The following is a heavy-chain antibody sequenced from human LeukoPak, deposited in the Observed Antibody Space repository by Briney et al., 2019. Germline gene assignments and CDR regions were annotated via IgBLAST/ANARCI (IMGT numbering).Heavy chain of an antibody. Sequence: ASVKVSCKASGYTFTSYGIIWVRQAPGQGLEWMGWISAYNGNTNYAQKLQGRVTMTTDTSTSTAYMELRSLRSDDTAVYYCARLREDIATNWFDPWGQGTLVTVSS. CDR3: ARLREDIATNWFDP. V-gene: IGHV1-18*04. CDR2: ISAYNGNT. J-gene: IGHJ5*02. CDR1: GYTFTSYG. D-gene: IGHD6-13*01.